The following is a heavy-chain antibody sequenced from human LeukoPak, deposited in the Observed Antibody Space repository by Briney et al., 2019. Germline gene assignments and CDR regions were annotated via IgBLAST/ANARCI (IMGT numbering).Heavy chain of an antibody. CDR3: ARVTHTVAATDY. J-gene: IGHJ4*02. Sequence: ASVKVSCKASGGTFSSYAISWVRQAPGQGLEWMGWISAYNGNTNYAQKLQGRVTMTTDTSTSTAYMELRSLRSDDTAVYYCARVTHTVAATDYWGQGTLVTVSS. CDR2: ISAYNGNT. V-gene: IGHV1-18*01. CDR1: GGTFSSYA. D-gene: IGHD6-19*01.